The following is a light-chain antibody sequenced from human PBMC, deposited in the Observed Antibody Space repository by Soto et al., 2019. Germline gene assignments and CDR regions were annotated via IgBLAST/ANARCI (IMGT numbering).Light chain of an antibody. CDR3: SSYTSSSPLV. V-gene: IGLV2-14*03. Sequence: QSALTQPASVSGSPGQSITISCTGTSSDVGGYDYVSWYQQHPGKAPRLIIYDVTNRPSGDSNRFSGSKSGNTASLTISGLQAEDEADYYCSSYTSSSPLVFGTGTKVTVL. J-gene: IGLJ1*01. CDR1: SSDVGGYDY. CDR2: DVT.